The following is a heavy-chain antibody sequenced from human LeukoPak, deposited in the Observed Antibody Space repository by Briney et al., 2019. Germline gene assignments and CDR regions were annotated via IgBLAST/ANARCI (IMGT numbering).Heavy chain of an antibody. CDR2: INPSGGST. CDR1: GYTFTSYS. CDR3: ARALGYCAD. D-gene: IGHD2-15*01. Sequence: ASVKVSCKASGYTFTSYSMHWVRQAPGQGLEWMGIINPSGGSTSYAQKFQGRVTITADKSTSTAYMELSSLRSEDTAVYYCARALGYCADWGQGTLVTVSS. V-gene: IGHV1-46*01. J-gene: IGHJ4*02.